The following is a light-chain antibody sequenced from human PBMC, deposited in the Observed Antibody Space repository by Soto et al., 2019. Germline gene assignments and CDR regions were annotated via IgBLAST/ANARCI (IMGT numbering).Light chain of an antibody. CDR3: QQYYTYPLA. V-gene: IGKV1-8*01. Sequence: AIRMTQSPSSISAFTGDRVTITCRTSRPISTYLAWYQQKPGKPPTLLMYAASTLQSGVPSRFSGSGSGTDFTLTISCLQSEDFATYYCQQYYTYPLAFGQGTNIEIK. CDR1: RPISTY. J-gene: IGKJ1*01. CDR2: AAS.